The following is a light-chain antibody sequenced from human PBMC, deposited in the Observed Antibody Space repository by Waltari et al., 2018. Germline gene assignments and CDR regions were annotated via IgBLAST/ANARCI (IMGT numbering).Light chain of an antibody. Sequence: QSALTQPRSVSGSPVPSVTISCTGTNSDVGGYNFVSWYQLHPGKDPKLMIYDVTQRPSGVPDRFSGSKSGNTASLTISGLQADDEADYYCCSYAGDFLVVFGGGTRLTVL. CDR2: DVT. CDR3: CSYAGDFLVV. V-gene: IGLV2-11*01. CDR1: NSDVGGYNF. J-gene: IGLJ2*01.